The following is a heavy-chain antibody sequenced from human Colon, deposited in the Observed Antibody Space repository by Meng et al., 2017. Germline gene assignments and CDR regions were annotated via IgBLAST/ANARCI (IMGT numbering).Heavy chain of an antibody. V-gene: IGHV1-3*01. CDR1: GYSFNNYG. CDR3: ARDERGGPFYFKY. Sequence: QVQLVQSGAEVKKPGASLKVSCKASGYSFNNYGMHWVRQAPGQGLEWMGWIYVDSADAHFSQKIQGRATISRDTSASIVYLELSSLRSEDTAVYFCARDERGGPFYFKYWGQGTLVTVSS. J-gene: IGHJ4*02. CDR2: IYVDSADA.